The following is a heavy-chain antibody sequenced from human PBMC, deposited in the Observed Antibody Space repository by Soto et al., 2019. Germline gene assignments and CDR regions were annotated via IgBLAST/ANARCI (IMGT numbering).Heavy chain of an antibody. Sequence: SETLSLTCTVSGGSISSGGYYWSWIRQHPGKGLEWIGYIYYSGSTYYNTSLKSRVTISVDTSKNQFSLKLSSVTAADTAVYYCASVRGYSGYDTYYYFDYWGQGTLVTVSS. J-gene: IGHJ4*02. CDR2: IYYSGST. D-gene: IGHD5-12*01. V-gene: IGHV4-31*03. CDR1: GGSISSGGYY. CDR3: ASVRGYSGYDTYYYFDY.